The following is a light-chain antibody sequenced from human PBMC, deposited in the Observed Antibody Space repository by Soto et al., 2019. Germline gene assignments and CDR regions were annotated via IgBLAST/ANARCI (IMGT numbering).Light chain of an antibody. Sequence: EIVLTQSPGTLSLSPGERATLSCRASHSVSSSYLAWYQQKPGQAPRLLIYGASRRATGIPDRFSGGGSGTDFTLTIGRLEPEDFAVYYCQQYGGSPPYTFGQGTKLEIK. CDR2: GAS. CDR3: QQYGGSPPYT. J-gene: IGKJ2*01. V-gene: IGKV3-20*01. CDR1: HSVSSSY.